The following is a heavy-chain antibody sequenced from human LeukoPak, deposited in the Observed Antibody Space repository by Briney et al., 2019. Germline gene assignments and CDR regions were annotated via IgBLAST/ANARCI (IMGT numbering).Heavy chain of an antibody. D-gene: IGHD6-13*01. CDR2: ISGSGGST. Sequence: GGTLRLSCAACGFTFSSYGMSWVRQAPGKGLEWVSAISGSGGSTYYADSVKGRFTISRDNSKNTLYLQMNSLRAEDTAVYYSAREYSSSWYAIGGYFDYWGQGTLVTVSS. CDR3: AREYSSSWYAIGGYFDY. CDR1: GFTFSSYG. V-gene: IGHV3-23*01. J-gene: IGHJ4*02.